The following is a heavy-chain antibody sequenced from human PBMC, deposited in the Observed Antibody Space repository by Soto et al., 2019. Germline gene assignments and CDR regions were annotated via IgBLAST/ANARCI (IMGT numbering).Heavy chain of an antibody. CDR2: IYYSGST. V-gene: IGHV4-4*02. D-gene: IGHD3-9*01. Sequence: PSETLSLTCAVSGGSISSSNWWSWVRQPPGKGLEWIGEIYYSGSTNYNPSLKSRVTISVDTSKNQLSLKLSSVTAADTAVYYCARRYGYYFDYWGQGTLVTVSS. CDR3: ARRYGYYFDY. CDR1: GGSISSSNW. J-gene: IGHJ4*02.